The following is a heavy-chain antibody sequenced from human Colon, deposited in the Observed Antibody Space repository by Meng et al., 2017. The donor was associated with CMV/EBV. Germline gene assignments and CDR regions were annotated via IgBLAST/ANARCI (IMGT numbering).Heavy chain of an antibody. CDR3: ARIFGHAAGHYYHALDV. CDR2: ISDSGDRT. Sequence: GESLKISCAASDFTFRNYAMTWVRRAPGRGLEAVSSISDSGDRTYYEDSVRGRFTISRDNSKDTLYLQMNSLRAEDTAIYYCARIFGHAAGHYYHALDVWGQGTTVTV. D-gene: IGHD3-3*01. CDR1: DFTFRNYA. V-gene: IGHV3-23*01. J-gene: IGHJ6*02.